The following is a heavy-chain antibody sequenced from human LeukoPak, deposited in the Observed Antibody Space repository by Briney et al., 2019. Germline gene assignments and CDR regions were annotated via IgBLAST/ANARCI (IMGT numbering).Heavy chain of an antibody. Sequence: PSETLSLTXAVYGGSFSGYYWSWIGQPPGKGLEWIGEINHSGSTNYNPSLKSRVTISVDTSKNQFSLKLSSVTAADTAVYYCARGPANYDSWSGYYHYYYYMDVWGKGTTVTVSS. D-gene: IGHD3-3*01. V-gene: IGHV4-34*01. CDR1: GGSFSGYY. CDR2: INHSGST. CDR3: ARGPANYDSWSGYYHYYYYMDV. J-gene: IGHJ6*03.